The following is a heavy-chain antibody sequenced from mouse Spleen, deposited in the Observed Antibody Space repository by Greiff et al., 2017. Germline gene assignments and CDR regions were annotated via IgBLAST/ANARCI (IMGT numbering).Heavy chain of an antibody. D-gene: IGHD2-4*01. V-gene: IGHV1-50*01. CDR1: GYTFTSYW. Sequence: QVQLQQPGAELVKPGASVKLSCKASGYTFTSYWMQWVKQRPGQGLEWIGDIDPSDSYTNYNQKFKGKATLTVDTSSSTAYMQLSSLTSEDSAVYYCARVITTGAWFAYWGQGTLVTVSA. CDR2: IDPSDSYT. CDR3: ARVITTGAWFAY. J-gene: IGHJ3*01.